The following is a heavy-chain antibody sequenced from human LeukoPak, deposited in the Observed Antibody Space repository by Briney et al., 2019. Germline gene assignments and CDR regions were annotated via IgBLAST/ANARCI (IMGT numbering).Heavy chain of an antibody. V-gene: IGHV1-8*01. CDR3: ARARGGSGSGYYYVRY. CDR1: GYTFTSYD. D-gene: IGHD3-22*01. CDR2: TNPNSGNT. J-gene: IGHJ4*02. Sequence: GASVKVSCKASGYTFTSYDINWVRQATGQGLEWMGWTNPNSGNTGYAQKFQGRVTMTRNTSISTAYMELSSLRSEDTAVHYCARARGGSGSGYYYVRYWGQGTLVTVSS.